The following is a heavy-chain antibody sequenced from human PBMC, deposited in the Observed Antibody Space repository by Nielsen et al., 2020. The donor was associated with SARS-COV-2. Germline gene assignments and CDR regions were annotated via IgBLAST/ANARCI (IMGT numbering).Heavy chain of an antibody. Sequence: GESLKISCAASGFTFSNAWMNWVRQAPGKGLEWVAFPRYDGRNEYYTDSVKGRFTISRDNPKNTLYLQMNSLRAEDTAVYYCARDRDRSGCPMDWGQGTLVTVSS. J-gene: IGHJ4*02. CDR3: ARDRDRSGCPMD. CDR2: PRYDGRNE. D-gene: IGHD6-19*01. CDR1: GFTFSNAW. V-gene: IGHV3-30*02.